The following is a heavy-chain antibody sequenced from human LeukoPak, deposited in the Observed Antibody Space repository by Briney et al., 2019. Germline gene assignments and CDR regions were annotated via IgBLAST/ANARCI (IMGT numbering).Heavy chain of an antibody. CDR2: IKTDGRST. CDR1: GFTISDYW. CDR3: ARGRIGGWTDY. J-gene: IGHJ4*02. V-gene: IGHV3-74*01. D-gene: IGHD6-19*01. Sequence: GGSLRLSCAASGFTISDYWMHWVRQAPGKGLVWVSRIKTDGRSTNYADSVKGRFTISRDNAKNTLYLQMNSLRAEDTAVYYCARGRIGGWTDYWGQGTLVTVSS.